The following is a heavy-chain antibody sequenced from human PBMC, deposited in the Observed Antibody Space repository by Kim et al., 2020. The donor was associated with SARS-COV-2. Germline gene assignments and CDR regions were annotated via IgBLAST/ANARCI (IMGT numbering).Heavy chain of an antibody. CDR2: INPNSGGT. D-gene: IGHD3-10*01. CDR3: ARDLHRGVYYFDY. J-gene: IGHJ4*02. Sequence: ASVKVSCKASGYTFTGYYMHWVRQAPGQGLEWMGWINPNSGGTNYAQKFQGWVTMTRDTSISTAYMELSRLRSDDTAVYYCARDLHRGVYYFDYWGQGTLVTVSS. CDR1: GYTFTGYY. V-gene: IGHV1-2*04.